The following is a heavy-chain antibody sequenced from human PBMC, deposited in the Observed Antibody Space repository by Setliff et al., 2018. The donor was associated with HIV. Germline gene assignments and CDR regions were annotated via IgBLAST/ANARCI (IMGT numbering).Heavy chain of an antibody. Sequence: ASVKVSCKVSGYTLTEVSIHWVRQAPGKGLEWMGYFDPEDGETVHAQKFQDRVTMSTDTSTTTAFMELRSLISDDTAVYYCARGVPADGYAFDIWGQGTLVTVSS. CDR3: ARGVPADGYAFDI. CDR1: GYTLTEVS. D-gene: IGHD6-13*01. CDR2: FDPEDGET. V-gene: IGHV1-24*01. J-gene: IGHJ3*02.